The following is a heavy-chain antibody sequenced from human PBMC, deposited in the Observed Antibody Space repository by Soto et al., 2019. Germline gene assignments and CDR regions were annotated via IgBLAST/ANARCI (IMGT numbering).Heavy chain of an antibody. Sequence: PSETLSLTCTVSGGSISSGGYYWSWIRQHPGKGLEWIGYIYYSGSTYYNPSLKSRVTISVDTPKNQFSLKLSSVTAADTAVYYCAMLNGGRRKLLAYCGGDCRPDYWGQGTLVTVSS. CDR2: IYYSGST. V-gene: IGHV4-31*03. CDR3: AMLNGGRRKLLAYCGGDCRPDY. J-gene: IGHJ4*02. D-gene: IGHD2-21*02. CDR1: GGSISSGGYY.